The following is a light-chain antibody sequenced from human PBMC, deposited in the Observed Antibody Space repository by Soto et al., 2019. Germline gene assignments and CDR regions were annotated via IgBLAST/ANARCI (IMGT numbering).Light chain of an antibody. V-gene: IGLV1-40*01. CDR3: QSYDSSLSGYV. Sequence: QSVLTQPPSVSGAPGQRVTISCTGRSSNIGAGHDVHWYQQVPGTAPKLLIYGNNNRPSGVPDRFSGSKSGTSASLAITGLQAEDEADYYCQSYDSSLSGYVFGTGTKLTVL. CDR2: GNN. J-gene: IGLJ1*01. CDR1: SSNIGAGHD.